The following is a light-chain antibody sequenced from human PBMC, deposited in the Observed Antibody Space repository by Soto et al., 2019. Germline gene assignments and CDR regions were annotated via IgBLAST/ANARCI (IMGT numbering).Light chain of an antibody. CDR1: SSDVGGYNY. CDR2: DVS. Sequence: QSALTQPRSVSGSPGQSVSISCTGTSSDVGGYNYVSWYQQHPGKAPKVMIYDVSKRPSGVPDRFSGSKSGNTASLTISGLQSEDEADYYCCSYAGRYPYVFGTGTKLTVL. J-gene: IGLJ1*01. CDR3: CSYAGRYPYV. V-gene: IGLV2-11*01.